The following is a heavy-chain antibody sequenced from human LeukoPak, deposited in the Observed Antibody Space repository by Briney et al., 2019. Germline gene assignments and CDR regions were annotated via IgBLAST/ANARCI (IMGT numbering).Heavy chain of an antibody. CDR2: ISSSGSTI. Sequence: SGGSLRLSCAASGFTFSDYYMSWIRQAPGKGLEWVSYISSSGSTIYYADSVKGRFTISRDNAKNSLYLQMNSLRAEDTAVYYCATQILPALYGWFDPWGQGTLVTVSS. V-gene: IGHV3-11*01. J-gene: IGHJ5*02. D-gene: IGHD2-2*01. CDR3: ATQILPALYGWFDP. CDR1: GFTFSDYY.